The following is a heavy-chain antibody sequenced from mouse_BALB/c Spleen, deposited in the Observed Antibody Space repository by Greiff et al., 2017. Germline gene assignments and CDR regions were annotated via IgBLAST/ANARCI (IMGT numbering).Heavy chain of an antibody. CDR3: TILLRLRGFAY. Sequence: VQLQQPGAELVKPGASVKMSCKASGYTFTSYWMHWVKQRPGQGLEWIGVIDPSDSYTSYNQKFKGKATLTVDTSSSTAYMQLSSLTSEDSAVYYCTILLRLRGFAYWGQGTLVTVSA. CDR1: GYTFTSYW. D-gene: IGHD1-2*01. CDR2: IDPSDSYT. J-gene: IGHJ3*01. V-gene: IGHV1S127*01.